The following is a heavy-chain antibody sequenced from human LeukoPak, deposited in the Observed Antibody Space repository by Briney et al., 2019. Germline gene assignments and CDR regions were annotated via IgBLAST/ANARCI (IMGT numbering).Heavy chain of an antibody. CDR3: ARSPDNTQWLVPVGAFDY. J-gene: IGHJ4*02. Sequence: GASVKVSCKASGYTFTGYYMHWVRQAPGQGLEWMGWINPNSGGTNYAQKFQGRVTMTRDTSISTAYMELSRLRSDDTAVYYCARSPDNTQWLVPVGAFDYWGQGTLVTVSS. V-gene: IGHV1-2*02. CDR1: GYTFTGYY. D-gene: IGHD6-19*01. CDR2: INPNSGGT.